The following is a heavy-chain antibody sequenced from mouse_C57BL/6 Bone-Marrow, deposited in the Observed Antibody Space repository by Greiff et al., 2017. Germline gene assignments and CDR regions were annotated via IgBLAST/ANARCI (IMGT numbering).Heavy chain of an antibody. D-gene: IGHD2-3*01. V-gene: IGHV14-4*01. CDR3: TPDGYPFAY. Sequence: EVKLVESGAELVRPGASVKLSCTASGFNIKDDYMHWVKQRPEPGLEWIGWIDPENGDTAYASKFQGKATITADTSSNTAYLQLSSLTSEDTAVYYCTPDGYPFAYWGQGTLVTVSA. CDR2: IDPENGDT. J-gene: IGHJ3*01. CDR1: GFNIKDDY.